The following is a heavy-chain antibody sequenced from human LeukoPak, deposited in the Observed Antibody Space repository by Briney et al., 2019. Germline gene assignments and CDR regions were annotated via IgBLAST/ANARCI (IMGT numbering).Heavy chain of an antibody. CDR1: GFTVSSNY. J-gene: IGHJ3*02. V-gene: IGHV3-53*01. D-gene: IGHD5-24*01. CDR2: IYSGGTT. Sequence: GGSLRLSCAASGFTVSSNYMSWVRQAPGKGLEWVPVIYSGGTTYYADSVKGRFTISRDNSKNTLYLLMNSLRAEDTAVYYCARDRGERWQQFYEAFDIWGQGTMVTVSS. CDR3: ARDRGERWQQFYEAFDI.